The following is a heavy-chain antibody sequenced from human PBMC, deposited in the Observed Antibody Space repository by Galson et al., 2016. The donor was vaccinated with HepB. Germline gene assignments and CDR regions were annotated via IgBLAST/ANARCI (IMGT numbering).Heavy chain of an antibody. CDR3: ARDLGSSRNFFYYYYGREI. Sequence: SVKVSCKASGYSLSDYYVHWVRQAPGRGLEWMGWINPLTGDTKYAQKFQGKVTMTRDTSISTAYMELTSLTYDDTAMYYCARDLGSSRNFFYYYYGREIWGQGTTVTVSS. D-gene: IGHD3-3*01. CDR1: GYSLSDYY. CDR2: INPLTGDT. J-gene: IGHJ6*02. V-gene: IGHV1-2*02.